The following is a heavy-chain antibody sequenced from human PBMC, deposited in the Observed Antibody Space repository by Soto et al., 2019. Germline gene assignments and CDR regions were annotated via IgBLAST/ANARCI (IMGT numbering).Heavy chain of an antibody. Sequence: EVQLLESGGGLVQPGGSLRLSCAASGFTFSNYAMIWVRPAPGQGLEWVSSTSGSGDDTCYAYSVKGRFTISRHISKCTLHLQLNTLSVEDTAVYYCVNSYGSTIGCNLLHYWGQGTPVTVSA. J-gene: IGHJ4*02. CDR2: TSGSGDDT. D-gene: IGHD6-13*01. V-gene: IGHV3-23*01. CDR3: VNSYGSTIGCNLLHY. CDR1: GFTFSNYA.